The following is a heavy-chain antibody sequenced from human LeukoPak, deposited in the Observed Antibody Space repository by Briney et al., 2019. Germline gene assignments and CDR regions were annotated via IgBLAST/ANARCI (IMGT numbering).Heavy chain of an antibody. Sequence: SETLSLTCTVSGGSISSYYWSWIRQPAGKGLEWIGRIYNSGSTTYNPSLKSRVTMSVDTSKNQFSLKLRSVTAADTAVYYCARISSSNWYNERGAFDVWGQGTMVTVSS. J-gene: IGHJ3*01. CDR1: GGSISSYY. CDR2: IYNSGST. CDR3: ARISSSNWYNERGAFDV. D-gene: IGHD6-13*01. V-gene: IGHV4-4*07.